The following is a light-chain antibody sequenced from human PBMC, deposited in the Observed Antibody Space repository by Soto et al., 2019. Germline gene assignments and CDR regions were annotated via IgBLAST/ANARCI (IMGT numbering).Light chain of an antibody. CDR3: QRRSTWPYS. Sequence: EIVLTQSPATLSLSPGERATLSCRASQSVSSYLAWYQQKPGQAPRLLIYDASNRATGIPARFSGSGSGTDFTLTISSQEPEGFAVYYCQRRSTWPYSFGKGTKLEIK. V-gene: IGKV3-11*01. CDR1: QSVSSY. CDR2: DAS. J-gene: IGKJ2*03.